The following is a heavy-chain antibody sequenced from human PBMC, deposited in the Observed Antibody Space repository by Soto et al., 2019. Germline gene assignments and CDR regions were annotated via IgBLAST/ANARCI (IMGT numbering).Heavy chain of an antibody. CDR2: IFQSGST. CDR3: ARGGDHATTPAHP. CDR1: GASIGSGGYY. J-gene: IGHJ5*02. Sequence: QVQLQESGPGLVKPSQTLSLTCIVSGASIGSGGYYYHWIRQHPGKGLEWIGYIFQSGSTYYNPSLKSRVTMSADTSKNQFSLQLTSVTAADTAVYYCARGGDHATTPAHPWGQGILVTVSS. V-gene: IGHV4-31*03. D-gene: IGHD1-26*01.